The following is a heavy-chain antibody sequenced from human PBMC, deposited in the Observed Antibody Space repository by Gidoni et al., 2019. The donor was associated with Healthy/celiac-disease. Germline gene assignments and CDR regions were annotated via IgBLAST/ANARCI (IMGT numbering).Heavy chain of an antibody. CDR2: INHSGST. Sequence: QVQLQQWGAGLLKPSETLSLTCAVYGGSFSGYYGSWIRQPPGKGLEWIGEINHSGSTNYNPSLKSRVTISVDTSKNQFSLKLSSVTAADTAVYYCARGGFLEWLNYWGQGTLVTVSS. J-gene: IGHJ4*02. V-gene: IGHV4-34*01. D-gene: IGHD3-3*01. CDR1: GGSFSGYY. CDR3: ARGGFLEWLNY.